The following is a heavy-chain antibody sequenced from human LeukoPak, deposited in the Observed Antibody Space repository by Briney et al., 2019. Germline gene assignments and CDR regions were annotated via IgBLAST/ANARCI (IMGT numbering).Heavy chain of an antibody. CDR3: ARVSHHIVGACFDY. Sequence: AASVKVSCRASGGTFSSYAISWVRQAPGQGLEWMGGIIPIFGTANYAQKFQGRVTITADESTSTAYVELSSLRSEDTAVYYCARVSHHIVGACFDYWGQGTLVTVSS. D-gene: IGHD1-26*01. J-gene: IGHJ4*02. V-gene: IGHV1-69*01. CDR1: GGTFSSYA. CDR2: IIPIFGTA.